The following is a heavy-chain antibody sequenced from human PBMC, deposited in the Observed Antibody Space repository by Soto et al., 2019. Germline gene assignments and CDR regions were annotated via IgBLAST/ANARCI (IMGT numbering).Heavy chain of an antibody. D-gene: IGHD1-26*01. V-gene: IGHV3-23*01. CDR2: ISSNGDTT. J-gene: IGHJ4*01. CDR3: ANSFSPYSVAWCSHFDH. CDR1: GFTFSSYA. Sequence: EVQLLESGGDLVQPGGSLRLSCAASGFTFSSYAMSWVRQAPGKGLEWVSAISSNGDTTFYADSVKGRFTISRDNSKNTVCLQMISLRAEDTAVYYCANSFSPYSVAWCSHFDHWGHGTVVTVSS.